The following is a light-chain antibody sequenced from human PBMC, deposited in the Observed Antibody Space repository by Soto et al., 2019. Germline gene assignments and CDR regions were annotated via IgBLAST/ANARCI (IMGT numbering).Light chain of an antibody. J-gene: IGKJ4*01. CDR2: AAS. Sequence: DIQMTQSPSSLSASVGDRVTITCRASQRISSYLNWYQQKPGKAPKLLIYAASSLQSGVPSRFSGSGSGTDFTLTISSLQPEDFATYYCQQSYSTPLTFGGGTKEEIK. V-gene: IGKV1-39*01. CDR1: QRISSY. CDR3: QQSYSTPLT.